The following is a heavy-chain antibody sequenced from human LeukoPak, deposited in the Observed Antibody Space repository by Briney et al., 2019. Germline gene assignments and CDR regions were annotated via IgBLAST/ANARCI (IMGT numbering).Heavy chain of an antibody. D-gene: IGHD2-2*01. Sequence: PGRSRRLSCVASAFTVSNYAMHWVRQAPGKGLEWVAVISYDGSNKYYADSVKDRFTISRDNSKNTLYLQMNSLRAEDTAVYYCARDRFPYCSSTSCYFDQWGQGALVTVSS. V-gene: IGHV3-30-3*01. CDR2: ISYDGSNK. CDR3: ARDRFPYCSSTSCYFDQ. J-gene: IGHJ4*02. CDR1: AFTVSNYA.